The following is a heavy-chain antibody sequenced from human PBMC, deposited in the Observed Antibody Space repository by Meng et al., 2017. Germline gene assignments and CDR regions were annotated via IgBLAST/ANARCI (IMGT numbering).Heavy chain of an antibody. D-gene: IGHD6-6*01. CDR2: INHSGST. CDR3: ARRGIAARPFYY. J-gene: IGHJ4*02. V-gene: IGHV4-34*01. Sequence: QVQLQQWGAGRWKPSETLSLTCAVYGGSFSGYYWSWIRQPPGKGLEWIGEINHSGSTNYNPSLKSRVTISVDTSKNQFSLKLSSVTAADTAVYYCARRGIAARPFYYWGQGTLVTVSS. CDR1: GGSFSGYY.